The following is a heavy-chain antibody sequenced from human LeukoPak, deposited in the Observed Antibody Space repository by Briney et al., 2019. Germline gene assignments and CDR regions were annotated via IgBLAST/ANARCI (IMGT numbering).Heavy chain of an antibody. CDR1: GFTFSNYV. V-gene: IGHV3-64*01. J-gene: IGHJ2*01. Sequence: GSLRLSCVASGFTFSNYVKHWVRQAPGRGLEYVSAISSNGGSTYYANPMKGRFTISRDNSKNTLYVQMGSLRAEDMAVYYCARGGYCSGGSCRGADFHWYFDLWGRGTLVTVSS. CDR3: ARGGYCSGGSCRGADFHWYFDL. D-gene: IGHD2-15*01. CDR2: ISSNGGST.